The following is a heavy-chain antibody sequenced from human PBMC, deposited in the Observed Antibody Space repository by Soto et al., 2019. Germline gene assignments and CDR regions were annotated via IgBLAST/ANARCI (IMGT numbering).Heavy chain of an antibody. Sequence: ESRSVNGAADGGSLSGYHWHWIGQPPGKGLEWIGEINHSGSTNYNPSLKSRVTISVDTSKNQFSLKLSYVTAADAAVYYCPRYGVGFLYYYYGMDVWGPGTTV. J-gene: IGHJ6*02. CDR3: PRYGVGFLYYYYGMDV. CDR1: GGSLSGYH. D-gene: IGHD4-17*01. V-gene: IGHV4-34*01. CDR2: INHSGST.